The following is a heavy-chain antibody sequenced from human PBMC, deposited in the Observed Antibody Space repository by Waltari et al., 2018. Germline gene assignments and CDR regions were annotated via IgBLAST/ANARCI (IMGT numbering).Heavy chain of an antibody. J-gene: IGHJ3*01. CDR1: DQSIKSGFY. Sequence: QVKLQESGPGLVRPSETLSLTCIVSDQSIKSGFYWGWLRLPPGNGLEWIGIVNHSGATYYNPSLSSRVTISVDTSKNQVFRRLASVTAADTGMYYCARDHSTSWSHDAYDVWGPGTMVTVAS. CDR2: VNHSGAT. D-gene: IGHD2-2*01. V-gene: IGHV4-38-2*02. CDR3: ARDHSTSWSHDAYDV.